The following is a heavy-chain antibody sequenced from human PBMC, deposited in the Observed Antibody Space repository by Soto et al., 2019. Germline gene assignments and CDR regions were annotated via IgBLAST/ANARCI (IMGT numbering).Heavy chain of an antibody. J-gene: IGHJ6*02. V-gene: IGHV5-51*03. CDR1: GYSFTSYW. CDR3: ARPRSSSRNYYGMDV. Sequence: GESLKISCKGSGYSFTSYWIGWVRQMPGKGLDWFGIIYLGDSVTRYSPSFQGQVTISADKSISTAYLQWSSLKASDTAMYYCARPRSSSRNYYGMDVWGQGTTVTVS. CDR2: IYLGDSVT. D-gene: IGHD6-13*01.